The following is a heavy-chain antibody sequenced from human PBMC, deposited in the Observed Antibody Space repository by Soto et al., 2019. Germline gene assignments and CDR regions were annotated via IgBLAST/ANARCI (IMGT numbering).Heavy chain of an antibody. Sequence: ASVKVSCKASGYTFTSYGISWVRQAPGQGFEWMGWISAYNGNTNYAQKLQGRVTMTTDTSTSTAYMELRSLRSDDTAVYYCTRGLVDSSPPYTYHGMDVWGQGTTVTVSS. CDR1: GYTFTSYG. CDR2: ISAYNGNT. V-gene: IGHV1-18*01. D-gene: IGHD3-9*01. J-gene: IGHJ6*02. CDR3: TRGLVDSSPPYTYHGMDV.